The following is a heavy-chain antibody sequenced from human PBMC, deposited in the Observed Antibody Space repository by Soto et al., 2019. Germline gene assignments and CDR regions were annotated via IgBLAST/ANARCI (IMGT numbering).Heavy chain of an antibody. CDR2: ISSSSSYI. CDR3: ARGGNDAFDI. D-gene: IGHD2-15*01. V-gene: IGHV3-21*01. Sequence: GESLKISCAASGFTFSSYSMNWVRQAPGKGLEWVSSISSSSSYIYYADSVKGRFTISRDNAKNSLYLQMNSLRAEDTAVYYCARGGNDAFDIWGQGTMVTVSS. CDR1: GFTFSSYS. J-gene: IGHJ3*02.